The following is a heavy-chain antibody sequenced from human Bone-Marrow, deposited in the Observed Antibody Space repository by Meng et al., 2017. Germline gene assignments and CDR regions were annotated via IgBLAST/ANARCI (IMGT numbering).Heavy chain of an antibody. CDR1: GGSISSGGYY. D-gene: IGHD3-22*01. CDR2: IYYSGST. J-gene: IGHJ4*02. Sequence: QVQPQGPGPGLVKPSPTLSLTCTVSGGSISSGGYYWSWIRQHPGKGLEWIGYIYYSGSTYYNPSLKSRVTISVDTSKNQFSPKLSSVTAADTAVYYCARGTYYYDSSGYYFDYWGQGTLVTVSS. V-gene: IGHV4-31*03. CDR3: ARGTYYYDSSGYYFDY.